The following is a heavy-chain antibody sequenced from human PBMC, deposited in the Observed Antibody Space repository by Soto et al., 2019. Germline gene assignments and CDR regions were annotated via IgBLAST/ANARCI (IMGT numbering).Heavy chain of an antibody. D-gene: IGHD6-13*01. CDR2: IYHSGST. V-gene: IGHV4-4*02. CDR1: GGSISSSNW. CDR3: ARGSTRAAAGTWWFDP. Sequence: QVQLQESGPGLVKPSGTLSLTCAVSGGSISSSNWWSWVRQPPGKGLEWIGEIYHSGSTNYNPSLKSRVTISVEKSKNQFSLKLSSVTAADTAVYYCARGSTRAAAGTWWFDPWGQGTLVTVSS. J-gene: IGHJ5*02.